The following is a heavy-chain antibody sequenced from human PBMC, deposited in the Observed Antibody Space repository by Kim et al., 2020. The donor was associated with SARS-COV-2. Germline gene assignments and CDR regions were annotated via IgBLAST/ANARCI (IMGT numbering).Heavy chain of an antibody. D-gene: IGHD2-8*01. CDR3: ARVCGYCTNGVCRRSGWFDP. CDR2: INHSGST. Sequence: SETLSLTCAVYGGSFSGYYWSWIRQPPGKGLEWIGQINHSGSTNYNPSLKSRVTISVDTSKNQFSLKLSSVTAADTAVYYCARVCGYCTNGVCRRSGWFDPWGQGTLVTVSS. V-gene: IGHV4-34*01. CDR1: GGSFSGYY. J-gene: IGHJ5*02.